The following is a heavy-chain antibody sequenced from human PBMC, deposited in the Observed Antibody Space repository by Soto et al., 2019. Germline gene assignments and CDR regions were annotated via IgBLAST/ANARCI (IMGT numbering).Heavy chain of an antibody. V-gene: IGHV3-33*01. CDR3: ARRSGTYSPFYYYYGLDV. D-gene: IGHD1-26*01. CDR2: IWYDGSNK. Sequence: SLRLSCAASGFTFSSYGMHWVRQAPGKGLEWVAVIWYDGSNKYYADSVKGRFTISRDNSKNTLYLQMNSLTTEDTAVYYCARRSGTYSPFYYYYGLDVWGQGTTVTVSS. J-gene: IGHJ6*02. CDR1: GFTFSSYG.